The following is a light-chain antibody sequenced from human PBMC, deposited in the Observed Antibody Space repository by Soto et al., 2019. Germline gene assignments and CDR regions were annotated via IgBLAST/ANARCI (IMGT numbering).Light chain of an antibody. J-gene: IGKJ2*01. V-gene: IGKV1-5*01. Sequence: DIQMTQSPSALSASVGDRVTITCRASQSISSWLAWYQHKPGKAPKLLIYDASSLESGVPSRFSGSGSGTEFTLTISSLQPDDFATYYCQQYNSYSYTFGQGTKVEI. CDR2: DAS. CDR1: QSISSW. CDR3: QQYNSYSYT.